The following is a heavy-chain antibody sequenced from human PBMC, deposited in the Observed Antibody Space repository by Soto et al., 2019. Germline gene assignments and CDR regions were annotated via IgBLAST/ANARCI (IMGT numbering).Heavy chain of an antibody. CDR3: AKDRYGMDV. V-gene: IGHV3-23*01. CDR1: GFSFSGYG. Sequence: EVQLLESGGGLVQPGGSLRLSCAASGFSFSGYGMRWVRQAPGKGLEWVADISRSGGSTYYADSVKGRFTISRDNSKNTLYLQMNSLGAQDTAVYYCAKDRYGMDVWGQGTTVTLSS. J-gene: IGHJ6*02. CDR2: ISRSGGST.